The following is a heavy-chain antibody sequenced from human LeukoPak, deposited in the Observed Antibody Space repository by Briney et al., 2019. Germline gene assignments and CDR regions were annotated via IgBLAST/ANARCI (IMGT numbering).Heavy chain of an antibody. CDR1: GFTFSSYA. CDR2: ISGSDGST. CDR3: AKGDGDIVVVPAAIGGDY. J-gene: IGHJ4*02. D-gene: IGHD2-2*02. V-gene: IGHV3-23*01. Sequence: GGSLRLSCAASGFTFSSYAMRWVRQAPGKGLEWVSAISGSDGSTYYADSVKGRFTISRDNSKNTLYLQMNSLRAEDTAVYYCAKGDGDIVVVPAAIGGDYWGQGTLVTVSS.